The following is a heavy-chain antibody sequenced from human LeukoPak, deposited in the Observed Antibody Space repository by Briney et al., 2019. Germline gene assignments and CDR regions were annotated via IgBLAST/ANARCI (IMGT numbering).Heavy chain of an antibody. CDR2: IYYSGST. CDR3: AREVFKYYDSSGYSNPYFDY. J-gene: IGHJ4*02. D-gene: IGHD3-22*01. CDR1: GGSISSYY. Sequence: PSETLSLTCTVSGGSISSYYWSWIRQPPGKGLEWIGYIYYSGSTNYNPSLKGRVTISVDTSKNQFSLKLSSVTAADTAVYYCAREVFKYYDSSGYSNPYFDYWGQGTLVTVSS. V-gene: IGHV4-59*12.